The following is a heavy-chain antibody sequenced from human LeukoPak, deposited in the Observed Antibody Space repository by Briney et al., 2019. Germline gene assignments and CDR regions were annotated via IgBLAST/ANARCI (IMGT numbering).Heavy chain of an antibody. CDR3: ARSQYQLLPYYYYYYMDV. D-gene: IGHD2-2*01. J-gene: IGHJ6*03. CDR1: GGSISSSNW. CDR2: ICHSGST. V-gene: IGHV4-4*02. Sequence: PSGTLSLTCAVSGGSISSSNWWSWVRQPPGKGLEWIGEICHSGSTNYNPSLKSRVTISVDKSKNQFSLKLSSVTAADTAVYYCARSQYQLLPYYYYYYMDVWGKGTTVTISS.